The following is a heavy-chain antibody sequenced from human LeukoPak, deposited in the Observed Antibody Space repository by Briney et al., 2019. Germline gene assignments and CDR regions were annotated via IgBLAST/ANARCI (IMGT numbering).Heavy chain of an antibody. CDR3: ARAYYYDSSGGYYFDY. V-gene: IGHV3-23*01. Sequence: PGGSLRLSCAASGFTVSSNYMSWVRQAPGKGLEWVSAISGSGGSTYYADSVKGRFTISRDNAKNSLYLQMNSLRAEDTAVYYCARAYYYDSSGGYYFDYWGQGTLVTVSS. CDR2: ISGSGGST. CDR1: GFTVSSNY. D-gene: IGHD3-22*01. J-gene: IGHJ4*02.